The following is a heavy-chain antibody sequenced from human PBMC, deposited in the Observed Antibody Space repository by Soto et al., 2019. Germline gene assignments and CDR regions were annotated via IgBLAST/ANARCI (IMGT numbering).Heavy chain of an antibody. CDR3: ARRRTGAPFDY. V-gene: IGHV4-39*01. CDR2: IYYSGST. D-gene: IGHD7-27*01. CDR1: GGSISSSSYY. J-gene: IGHJ4*02. Sequence: QLQLQESGPGLVKPSETLSLTCTVSGGSISSSSYYWGWIRQPPGKGLEWIGSIYYSGSTYYNPPLKSXXTXSXXTSKNQFSLKLSSMTAADTAVYYWARRRTGAPFDYWGQGTLVTVSS.